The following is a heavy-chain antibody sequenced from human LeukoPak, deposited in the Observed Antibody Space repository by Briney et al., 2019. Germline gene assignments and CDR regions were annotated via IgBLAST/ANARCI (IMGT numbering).Heavy chain of an antibody. CDR3: ARERGGGFDY. CDR1: GFTFSSYA. D-gene: IGHD2-15*01. CDR2: ISYDGSNK. J-gene: IGHJ4*02. Sequence: PGGSLRLSCAASGFTFSSYAMHWVRQAPGKGLEWVAVISYDGSNKYYADSVKGRFTISRDNSKNTLYLQMNGLRAEDTAVYYCARERGGGFDYWGQGTLVTVSS. V-gene: IGHV3-30*04.